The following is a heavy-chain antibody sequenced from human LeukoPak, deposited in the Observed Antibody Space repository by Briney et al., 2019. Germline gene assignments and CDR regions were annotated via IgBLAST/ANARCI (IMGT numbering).Heavy chain of an antibody. CDR3: ARGIFYGGRNQYIWLDL. J-gene: IGHJ5*02. D-gene: IGHD4-23*01. Sequence: SETLSLTCAVYGGRFRGFFWSWIRQAPGKGLEWIGEVSHSGSSNYNPSLKSRINISLDTSKSQFSLRLTSVTAADTAVYYCARGIFYGGRNQYIWLDLWGQGTLVTVSS. V-gene: IGHV4-34*01. CDR2: VSHSGSS. CDR1: GGRFRGFF.